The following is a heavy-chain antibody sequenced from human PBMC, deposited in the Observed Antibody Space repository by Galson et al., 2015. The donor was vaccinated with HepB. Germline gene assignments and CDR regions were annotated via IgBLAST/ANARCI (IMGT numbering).Heavy chain of an antibody. Sequence: LSLTCTVSGGSISSYYWSWIRQPAGKGLEWIGRIYTSGSTNYNPSLKSRVTMSIDTSKNQFSLKLSSVTAADTAVYYCARESVAGTWVYFDYWGQGTLVTVSS. CDR2: IYTSGST. CDR1: GGSISSYY. V-gene: IGHV4-4*07. CDR3: ARESVAGTWVYFDY. J-gene: IGHJ4*02. D-gene: IGHD6-19*01.